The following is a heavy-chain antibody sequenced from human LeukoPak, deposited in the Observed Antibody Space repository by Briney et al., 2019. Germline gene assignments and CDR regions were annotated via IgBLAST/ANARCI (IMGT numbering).Heavy chain of an antibody. J-gene: IGHJ4*02. CDR2: ISYSGNT. D-gene: IGHD3-22*01. V-gene: IGHV4-31*03. Sequence: SETLSLTCTVSGGSINSGGYYWSWIRQPPGKGLEWIGYISYSGNTYYTPSLKSRVRISVDTSKNQFSLKLNSVTGADTAVYYCARESVYYYDSSGSNAFDFWGQGTLVTVSS. CDR3: ARESVYYYDSSGSNAFDF. CDR1: GGSINSGGYY.